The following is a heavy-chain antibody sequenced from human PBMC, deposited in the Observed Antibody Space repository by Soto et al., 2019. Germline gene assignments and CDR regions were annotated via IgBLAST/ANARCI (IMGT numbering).Heavy chain of an antibody. D-gene: IGHD3-22*01. V-gene: IGHV3-30*18. CDR2: ISYDGSNK. CDR1: GFTFSSYG. CDR3: AKETYSSGYYGLDY. J-gene: IGHJ4*02. Sequence: GGSLRLSCAASGFTFSSYGMHWVRQAPGKGLEWVAVISYDGSNKYYADSVKGRFTISRDNSKNTLYLQMNSLRAEDTAVYYCAKETYSSGYYGLDYWGQGTLVTVSS.